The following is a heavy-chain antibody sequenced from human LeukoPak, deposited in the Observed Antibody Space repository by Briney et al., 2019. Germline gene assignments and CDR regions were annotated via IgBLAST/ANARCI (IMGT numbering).Heavy chain of an antibody. J-gene: IGHJ4*02. Sequence: ASVKVSCKASGYTFTGYFVHWGRQAPGQGLEWMGWINPDSGGTNYAQKFQGRVTMTRDTSISTAYMELSRLRSDDTAVYYCAPSGTYRSTDYYFDYWGQGTLVTVSS. CDR1: GYTFTGYF. D-gene: IGHD1-26*01. CDR3: APSGTYRSTDYYFDY. CDR2: INPDSGGT. V-gene: IGHV1-2*02.